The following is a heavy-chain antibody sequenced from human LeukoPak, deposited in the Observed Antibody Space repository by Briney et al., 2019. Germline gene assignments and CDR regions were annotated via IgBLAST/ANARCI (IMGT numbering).Heavy chain of an antibody. CDR2: HSHSGSA. J-gene: IGHJ5*02. Sequence: PSETLSLTCTVSGASINSDTYYWGWIRQPPGKGLEWIGTHSHSGSAYYNPSLRSRITMSLDTSENQFSLKLSSVTAADTAVYYCARQDIVVVVAAPPGWFDPWGQGTLVTVSS. D-gene: IGHD2-15*01. CDR1: GASINSDTYY. CDR3: ARQDIVVVVAAPPGWFDP. V-gene: IGHV4-39*01.